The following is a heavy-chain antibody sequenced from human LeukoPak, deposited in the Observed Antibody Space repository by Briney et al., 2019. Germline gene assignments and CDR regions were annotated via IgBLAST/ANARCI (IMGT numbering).Heavy chain of an antibody. CDR3: ARDYGGNSDY. J-gene: IGHJ4*02. V-gene: IGHV3-21*01. Sequence: PGGSLRLSCAASGFTFSTYTMYWVRQAPGKGLEWVSAITGRSAYIYYTDSVKGRFTISRDNAKKSLYLQMNSLRADDTAVYYCARDYGGNSDYWGQGTLVTVSS. D-gene: IGHD4-23*01. CDR2: ITGRSAYI. CDR1: GFTFSTYT.